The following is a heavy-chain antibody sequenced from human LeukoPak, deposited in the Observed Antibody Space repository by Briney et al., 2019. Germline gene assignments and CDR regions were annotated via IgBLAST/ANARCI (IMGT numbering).Heavy chain of an antibody. V-gene: IGHV3-48*04. Sequence: PGGSLRLSCAASGFTFSSYSMNWVRQAPGKGLEWVSYISSSGSTIYYADSVKGRFTISRDNAKNSLYLQMNSLRAEDTAVYYCARESGSSSWHDPYYFDYWGQGTLVTVSS. CDR1: GFTFSSYS. J-gene: IGHJ4*02. CDR2: ISSSGSTI. D-gene: IGHD6-13*01. CDR3: ARESGSSSWHDPYYFDY.